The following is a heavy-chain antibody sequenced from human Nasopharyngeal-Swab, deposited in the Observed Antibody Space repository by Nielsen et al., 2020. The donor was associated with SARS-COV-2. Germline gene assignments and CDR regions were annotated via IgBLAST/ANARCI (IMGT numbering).Heavy chain of an antibody. D-gene: IGHD5-24*01. V-gene: IGHV1-46*01. J-gene: IGHJ4*02. CDR2: INPSESST. CDR1: GYTFTRYW. CDR3: ARRDGHDLAH. Sequence: ASVKVSRKASGYTFTRYWMQWVRQAPGQGLDWMGIINPSESSTNYAQKFQGRVTMTRDTSTTTVYMELSSLRFEDTAVYYCARRDGHDLAHWGQGTLVTVSS.